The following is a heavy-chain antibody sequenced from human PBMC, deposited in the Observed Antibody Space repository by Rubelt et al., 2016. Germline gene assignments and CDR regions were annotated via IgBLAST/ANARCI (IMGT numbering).Heavy chain of an antibody. V-gene: IGHV4-39*07. CDR3: ARASRSRGQGGFDY. CDR1: GDSISSSSYY. D-gene: IGHD3-10*01. J-gene: IGHJ4*02. Sequence: QLQLQESGPGLVKPSETLSLTCTVSGDSISSSSYYWGWIRQPPGQGLAWLASIYHSGSTYYNPSLTSRVTISLDTSKNLFSLNLSSVSAADTAVYYCARASRSRGQGGFDYWGQGTLVTVSS. CDR2: IYHSGST.